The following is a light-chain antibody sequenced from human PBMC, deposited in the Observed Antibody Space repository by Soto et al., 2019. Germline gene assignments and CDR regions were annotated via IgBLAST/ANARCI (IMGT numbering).Light chain of an antibody. Sequence: EIVLTQSPGTPPLSPGERATLSCRASQSFTNSYLAWYQQKPGQAPRLLIFGASTRAAGIPARFSGSGSGTEFTLTISSLQSEDFAVYYCQQYSNWPLTFGGGTKVDI. CDR1: QSFTNSY. J-gene: IGKJ4*01. CDR2: GAS. CDR3: QQYSNWPLT. V-gene: IGKV3-15*01.